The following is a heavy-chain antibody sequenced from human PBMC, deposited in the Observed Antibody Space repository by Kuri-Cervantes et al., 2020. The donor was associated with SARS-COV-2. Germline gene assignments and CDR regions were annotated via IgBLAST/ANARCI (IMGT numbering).Heavy chain of an antibody. CDR3: ARDLGSFFDY. CDR1: GFTFSSYS. CDR2: IRYDGSNK. Sequence: GGSLRLSCAASGFTFSSYSMNWVRQAPGKGLEWVAFIRYDGSNKYYADSVKGRFTISRDNSKNTLYLQMNSLRAEDTAVYYCARDLGSFFDYWGQGTLVTVSS. V-gene: IGHV3-30*02. J-gene: IGHJ4*02. D-gene: IGHD3-16*01.